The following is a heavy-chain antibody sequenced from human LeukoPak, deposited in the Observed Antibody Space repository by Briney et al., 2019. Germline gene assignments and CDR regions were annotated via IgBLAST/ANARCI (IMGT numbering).Heavy chain of an antibody. J-gene: IGHJ6*03. CDR1: GVSINSHY. CDR2: IYDSGSA. D-gene: IGHD3-3*01. Sequence: SETLSLTCTVSGVSINSHYWSWIRQPPGKGLEWIGFIYDSGSANYKSSLKSRVSMSVDTSKNQVSLKLNSVTAADTAVYYCARVLQNYYHMDVWGKGTTVTVSS. CDR3: ARVLQNYYHMDV. V-gene: IGHV4-59*11.